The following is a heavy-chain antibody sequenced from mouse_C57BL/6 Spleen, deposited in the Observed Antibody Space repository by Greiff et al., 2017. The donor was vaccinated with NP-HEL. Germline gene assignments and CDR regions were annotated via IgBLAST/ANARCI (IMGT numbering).Heavy chain of an antibody. CDR3: ARSGTGPSRVFAY. CDR2: IDPSDSYT. CDR1: GYTFTSYW. Sequence: QVQLQQPGAELVKPGASVKLSCKASGYTFTSYWMQWVKQRPGQGLEWIGEIDPSDSYTNYNQKFKGKATLTVDTSSSTAYMQLSSLTSEDSAVYYCARSGTGPSRVFAYWGQGTLVTVSA. V-gene: IGHV1-50*01. D-gene: IGHD3-3*01. J-gene: IGHJ3*01.